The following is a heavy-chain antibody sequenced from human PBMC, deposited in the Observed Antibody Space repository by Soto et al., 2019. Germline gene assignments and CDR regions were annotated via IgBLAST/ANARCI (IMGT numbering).Heavy chain of an antibody. CDR2: INPSGGST. V-gene: IGHV1-46*01. CDR1: GYTFTSYY. CDR3: APTYYYDSSGWYYFDY. Sequence: ASVKVSCKASGYTFTSYYRHWVRQAPGQGLEWMGIINPSGGSTSYAQKFQGRVTMTRDTSTSTVYMELSSLRSEDTAVYYCAPTYYYDSSGWYYFDYWGQGTLVTVSS. J-gene: IGHJ4*02. D-gene: IGHD3-22*01.